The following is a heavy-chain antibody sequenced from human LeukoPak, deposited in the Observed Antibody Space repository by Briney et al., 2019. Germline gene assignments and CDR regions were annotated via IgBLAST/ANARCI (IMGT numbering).Heavy chain of an antibody. D-gene: IGHD5-24*01. CDR3: ARVGPERWLLYPTFDY. CDR2: IYYSGST. V-gene: IGHV4-31*03. Sequence: PSETLSLTCTVSGGSISSGGYYWSWIRQPPGKGLEWIGYIYYSGSTYYNPSLKSRVTISVDTSKNQFSLKLSSVTAADTAVYYCARVGPERWLLYPTFDYWGQGTLVTVSS. J-gene: IGHJ4*02. CDR1: GGSISSGGYY.